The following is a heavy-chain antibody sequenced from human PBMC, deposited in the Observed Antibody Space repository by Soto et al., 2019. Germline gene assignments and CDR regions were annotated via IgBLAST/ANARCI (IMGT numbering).Heavy chain of an antibody. D-gene: IGHD3-10*01. CDR1: GDTFNFYS. CDR2: VNPILSMS. Sequence: QVQLVQSGAEVKRPGSSVKVSCKASGDTFNFYSINWVRQAPGVGLEWVGRVNPILSMSNYAQRFQGRVTMTADKSTSTAYMELRSLRSEDTAIYYCASSYGSGYRAFDYWGQRALVTVSS. J-gene: IGHJ4*02. CDR3: ASSYGSGYRAFDY. V-gene: IGHV1-69*02.